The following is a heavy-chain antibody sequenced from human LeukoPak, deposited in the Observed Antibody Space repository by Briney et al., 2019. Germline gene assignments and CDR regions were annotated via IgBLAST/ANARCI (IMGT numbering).Heavy chain of an antibody. CDR2: IRSKTNNYAT. CDR3: AKVLTKGQQLVYYFDY. J-gene: IGHJ4*02. CDR1: GFTFSGSA. D-gene: IGHD6-13*01. Sequence: GGSLRLSCAASGFTFSGSAMHWVRQASGKGLEWVGRIRSKTNNYATAYATSVKGRFTISRDDSKNMAYLQMNSLRAEDTAVYYCAKVLTKGQQLVYYFDYWGQGTLVTVSS. V-gene: IGHV3-73*01.